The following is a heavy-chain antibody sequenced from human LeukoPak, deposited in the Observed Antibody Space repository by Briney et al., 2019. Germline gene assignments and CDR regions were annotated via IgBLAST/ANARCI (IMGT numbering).Heavy chain of an antibody. D-gene: IGHD3-22*01. CDR2: IIPIFRTA. J-gene: IGHJ4*02. CDR3: AKEAGYYYDSSGYYLGWYYFDY. CDR1: GGTFSSYA. V-gene: IGHV1-69*01. Sequence: SVKVSCKASGGTFSSYAISWVRQAPGQGLEWMGGIIPIFRTANYAQKFQGRVTITADESTSTAYMELSSLRAEDTAVYYCAKEAGYYYDSSGYYLGWYYFDYWGQGTLVTVSS.